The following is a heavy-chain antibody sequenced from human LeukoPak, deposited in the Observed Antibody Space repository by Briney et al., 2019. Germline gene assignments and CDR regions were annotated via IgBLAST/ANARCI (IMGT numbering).Heavy chain of an antibody. CDR1: GGSIINYY. Sequence: SETLSLTCTVSGGSIINYYWNWLRQPPGKGLEWVAFISFSGSTGYRPSLKSRLTVSVDTSKNEFSLNLSSVTAADTAVYYCARGGGYDWGAFDYWGQGALVTVSS. V-gene: IGHV4-59*01. CDR3: ARGGGYDWGAFDY. CDR2: ISFSGST. D-gene: IGHD5-12*01. J-gene: IGHJ4*02.